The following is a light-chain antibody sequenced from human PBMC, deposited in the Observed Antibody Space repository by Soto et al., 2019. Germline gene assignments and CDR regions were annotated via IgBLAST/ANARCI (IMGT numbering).Light chain of an antibody. CDR3: QQYGSS. CDR2: GAS. Sequence: EIVLTQSPGTLSLSPGERATLSCRASQSISSSYIAWYQQKPGQAPRLLIYGASSRATGIPDRFRGSGSGTDFTLTISRLDPEDFAVCYCQQYGSSFGPGTRVDIK. CDR1: QSISSSY. V-gene: IGKV3-20*01. J-gene: IGKJ3*01.